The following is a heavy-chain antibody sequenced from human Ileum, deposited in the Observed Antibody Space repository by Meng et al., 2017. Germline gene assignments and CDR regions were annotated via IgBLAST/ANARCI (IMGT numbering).Heavy chain of an antibody. D-gene: IGHD4-17*01. CDR2: IFDTGPP. CDR3: TVHGEYGDYDF. Sequence: VQLQESGPGLVKSSQTLSLTCTVSGGSISSGDYYWSWIRQPPGERLECIGYIFDTGPPSYSPPLRSRLSLSIDTSKNQFSLTLPSVTAADTSLYYCTVHGEYGDYDFWGQGTLVTVSS. J-gene: IGHJ4*02. CDR1: GGSISSGDYY. V-gene: IGHV4-30-4*03.